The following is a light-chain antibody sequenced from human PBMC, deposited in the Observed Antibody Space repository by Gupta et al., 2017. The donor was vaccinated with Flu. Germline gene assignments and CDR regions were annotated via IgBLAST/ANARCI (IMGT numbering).Light chain of an antibody. CDR3: QQYDRFPLT. Sequence: TRSPSSLSASVGERVTITCQASQDISNYLDWFQQKTGKAPKRLIYDASNLETGVPSRFSGSGSGTDLTVTISSMQPEDIATYYCQQYDRFPLTFGGGTKVEIK. V-gene: IGKV1-33*01. J-gene: IGKJ4*01. CDR2: DAS. CDR1: QDISNY.